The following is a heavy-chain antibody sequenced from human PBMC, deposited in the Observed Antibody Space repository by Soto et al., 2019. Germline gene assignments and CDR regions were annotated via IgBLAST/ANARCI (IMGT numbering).Heavy chain of an antibody. CDR1: GASISSGGYY. CDR3: AASCVGCGGFNYYGMDV. Sequence: QVQLQESGPGLVKPSQTLSLTCSVSGASISSGGYYWNWIRQHPGKGLEWIGYIYYSGTTYYNPXLKSRVTIAVDXSXNXXSLKLSSVTAADTAGYYCAASCVGCGGFNYYGMDVWGQGTTVTVSS. V-gene: IGHV4-31*03. D-gene: IGHD2-21*01. J-gene: IGHJ6*02. CDR2: IYYSGTT.